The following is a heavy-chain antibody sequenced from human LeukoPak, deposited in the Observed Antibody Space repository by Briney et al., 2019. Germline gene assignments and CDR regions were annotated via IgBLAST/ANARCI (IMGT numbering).Heavy chain of an antibody. CDR2: ISSNGGST. CDR1: GFTFSSYA. Sequence: GGSLRLSCAASGFTFSSYAMHWVRQAPGKGLEYVSAISSNGGSTYYANSVKGRFTISRDNSKNTLYLQMGSLRAKDMAVYYCARDARITIFGVVNWFDPWGQGTLVTVSS. D-gene: IGHD3-3*01. V-gene: IGHV3-64*01. CDR3: ARDARITIFGVVNWFDP. J-gene: IGHJ5*02.